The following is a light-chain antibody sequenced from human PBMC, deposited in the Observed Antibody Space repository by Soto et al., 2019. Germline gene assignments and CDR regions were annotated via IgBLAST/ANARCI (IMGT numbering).Light chain of an antibody. CDR1: QDISKF. V-gene: IGKV1-33*01. Sequence: DIQMTQSPSSLSASIGDIVSFTFQASQDISKFLNWYQHKPGQAPSLLIYDASKSHFGVPSRFSGSGSGTDFTFTISSLQPEDNATYYCQQYENRPYTFGPGTKVDTK. CDR3: QQYENRPYT. J-gene: IGKJ3*01. CDR2: DAS.